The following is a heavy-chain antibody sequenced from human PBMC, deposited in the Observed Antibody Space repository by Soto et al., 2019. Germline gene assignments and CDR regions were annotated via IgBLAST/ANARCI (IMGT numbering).Heavy chain of an antibody. CDR3: ATRTVGWYFDL. J-gene: IGHJ2*01. D-gene: IGHD4-17*01. CDR1: GFTFSSYA. CDR2: ISGSGGST. V-gene: IGHV3-23*01. Sequence: EVQLLESGGGLVQPGGSLRLSCAASGFTFSSYAMNWVRQAPGKGLEWVSVISGSGGSTYYADTVKGRFTIPRDNSKNTLYLQMNSLRAEDTAVYYCATRTVGWYFDLWCRGTLGTVSS.